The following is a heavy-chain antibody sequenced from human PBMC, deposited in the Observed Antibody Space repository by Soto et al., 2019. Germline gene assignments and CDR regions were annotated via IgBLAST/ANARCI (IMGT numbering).Heavy chain of an antibody. V-gene: IGHV1-2*02. CDR1: GYTFTGYS. D-gene: IGHD3-16*02. CDR2: INPNSGGT. CDR3: ERDRDMKITLVGVIDPYVFDI. Sequence: QVQLVQSGAEVKKPGASVKVSCKASGYTFTGYSMHWVRQAPGQGLEWMGWINPNSGGTNYAQKFHWGVTMSRDTSMSSADKELSRLRFEDTPGYSGERDRDMKITLVGVIDPYVFDIWGQGTMGTVCS. J-gene: IGHJ3*02.